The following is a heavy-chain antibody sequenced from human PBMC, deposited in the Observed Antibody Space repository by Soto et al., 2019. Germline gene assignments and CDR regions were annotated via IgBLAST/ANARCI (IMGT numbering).Heavy chain of an antibody. Sequence: GGSLRLSCAASGFTFSSYAMSWVRQAPGKGLEWVSAISGSGGSTYYADSVKGRFTISRDNSKNTLYLQMNSLRAEDTAVYYCAKAIPAAMPIKGAVDYWGQGTLVTVSS. V-gene: IGHV3-23*01. CDR3: AKAIPAAMPIKGAVDY. J-gene: IGHJ4*02. CDR2: ISGSGGST. CDR1: GFTFSSYA. D-gene: IGHD2-2*01.